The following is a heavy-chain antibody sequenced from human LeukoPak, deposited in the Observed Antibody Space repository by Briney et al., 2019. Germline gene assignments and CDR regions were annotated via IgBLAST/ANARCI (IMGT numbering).Heavy chain of an antibody. Sequence: GGSLRLSCAASGFTFSSYGMHWVRQAPGKGLEWVAFIRYDGSNKYYADSVKGRFTISRDNSKNTLYLQMNSLRAEDTAVYYCAKDKKGRPFDYWGQGTLVTVSS. J-gene: IGHJ4*02. CDR3: AKDKKGRPFDY. V-gene: IGHV3-30*02. CDR1: GFTFSSYG. CDR2: IRYDGSNK.